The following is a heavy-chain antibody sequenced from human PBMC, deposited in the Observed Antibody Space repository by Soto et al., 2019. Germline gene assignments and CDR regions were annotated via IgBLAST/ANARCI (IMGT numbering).Heavy chain of an antibody. CDR2: IYTAGHT. J-gene: IGHJ6*02. V-gene: IGHV3-53*02. Sequence: EVQLVETGGGLIQPGGSRRLSCVASGFSVRTNYMTWVRQAPGKGLEWVSVIYTAGHTNYANSVKGRFTVSRDTSQNTVYLQMNSLRPDDTAVYYCAIFREPGCSTVFGVVVPGRYAMDVWGQGTTVTVS. D-gene: IGHD3-3*01. CDR1: GFSVRTNY. CDR3: AIFREPGCSTVFGVVVPGRYAMDV.